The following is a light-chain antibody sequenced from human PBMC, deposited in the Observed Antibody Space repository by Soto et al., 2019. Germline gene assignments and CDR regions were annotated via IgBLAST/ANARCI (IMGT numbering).Light chain of an antibody. Sequence: QPVLTQSPSASASLGASVKLTCTLSSGHSSYAIAWHQQQPEKGPRYLMKLNSDGSHSKGDGIPDRFSGSRAGAERYLPISSLQSEDEADYYCQTWVTGIEVFGTGTKLAVL. CDR2: LNSDGSH. CDR1: SGHSSYA. V-gene: IGLV4-69*01. CDR3: QTWVTGIEV. J-gene: IGLJ1*01.